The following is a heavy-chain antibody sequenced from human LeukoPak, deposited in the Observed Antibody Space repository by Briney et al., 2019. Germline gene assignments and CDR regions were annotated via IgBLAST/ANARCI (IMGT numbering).Heavy chain of an antibody. CDR3: ARDHGSGSYYRANPNPFDY. D-gene: IGHD3-10*01. J-gene: IGHJ4*02. V-gene: IGHV4-39*02. Sequence: NPSETLSLTCTVSGGSISSSSYYWGWIRQPPGKGLEWIGSIYYSGSTHYNPSLKSRVTISVDTSKNQFSLKLSSVTAADTAVYYCARDHGSGSYYRANPNPFDYWGQGTLVTVSS. CDR1: GGSISSSSYY. CDR2: IYYSGST.